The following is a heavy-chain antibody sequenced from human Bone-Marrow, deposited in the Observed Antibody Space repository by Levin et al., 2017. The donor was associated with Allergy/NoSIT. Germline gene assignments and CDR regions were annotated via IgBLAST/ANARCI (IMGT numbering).Heavy chain of an antibody. Sequence: GASVKVSCKASAYTFINYGINWVRQAPGQGLEWMGWINPYNDNTKYAQKFQGRVTMTTDTSTTTAYMELRSLRSDDTALYYCAKSAWPSGCVLCMDVWGQGTTVTVSS. CDR3: AKSAWPSGCVLCMDV. D-gene: IGHD6-19*01. CDR2: INPYNDNT. V-gene: IGHV1-18*01. CDR1: AYTFINYG. J-gene: IGHJ6*02.